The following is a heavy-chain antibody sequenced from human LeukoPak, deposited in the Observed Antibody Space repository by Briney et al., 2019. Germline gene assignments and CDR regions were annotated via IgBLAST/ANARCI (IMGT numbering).Heavy chain of an antibody. CDR2: ISGSGSNT. J-gene: IGHJ5*02. V-gene: IGHV3-23*01. CDR1: GFTSSSYG. Sequence: GGSLRLSCAASGFTSSSYGMSWVRQAPGKGLEWVSHISGSGSNTYYAASVKGRFTTSRDNSKNTLYLQMNSLRAEDTAMYYCAKGTAYYSLGPWGQGTLATVSS. CDR3: AKGTAYYSLGP. D-gene: IGHD3/OR15-3a*01.